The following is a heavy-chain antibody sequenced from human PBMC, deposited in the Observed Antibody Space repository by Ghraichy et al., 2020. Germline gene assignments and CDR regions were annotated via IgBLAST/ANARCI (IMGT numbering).Heavy chain of an antibody. CDR1: GGSISSGGYS. Sequence: SETLSLTCAVSGGSISSGGYSWSWIRQPPGKGLEWIGYIYHSGSTYYNPSLKSRVTISVDRSKNQFSLKLSFVTAADTAVYYCARGLEVTNYYYYYGMDVWGQGTTVTVSS. J-gene: IGHJ6*02. CDR3: ARGLEVTNYYYYYGMDV. D-gene: IGHD2-21*02. V-gene: IGHV4-30-2*01. CDR2: IYHSGST.